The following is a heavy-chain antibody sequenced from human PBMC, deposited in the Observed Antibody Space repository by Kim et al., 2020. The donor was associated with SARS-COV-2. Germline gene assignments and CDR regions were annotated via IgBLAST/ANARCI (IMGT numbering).Heavy chain of an antibody. V-gene: IGHV3-53*01. D-gene: IGHD1-26*01. CDR3: ARGENRRGSYSLYY. Sequence: ADSAEGRFTISRDTSKNTLYLQMNSLRAEDTAVYYCARGENRRGSYSLYYWGQGTLVTVSS. J-gene: IGHJ4*02.